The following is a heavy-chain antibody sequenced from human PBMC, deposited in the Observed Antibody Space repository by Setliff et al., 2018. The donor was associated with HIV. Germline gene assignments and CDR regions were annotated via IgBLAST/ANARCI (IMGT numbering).Heavy chain of an antibody. CDR2: ISAYNGNT. CDR3: ARDPPVVVRHLFDL. CDR1: GYSFSTNG. V-gene: IGHV1-18*01. D-gene: IGHD2-15*01. J-gene: IGHJ4*02. Sequence: GASVKVSCKASGYSFSTNGISWVRQAPGQGLEWMGWISAYNGNTNYAQKFQGRVTMTTDTPTSTASMELRSLTSDDTAVYYCARDPPVVVRHLFDLWGQGTLVTVS.